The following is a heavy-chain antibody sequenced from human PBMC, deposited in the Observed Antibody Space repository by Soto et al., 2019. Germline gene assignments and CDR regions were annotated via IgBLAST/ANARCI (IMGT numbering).Heavy chain of an antibody. CDR3: ARGPCYDFWSGPLGGMDV. CDR1: GYTFTSYD. D-gene: IGHD3-3*01. CDR2: MNPNSGNT. Sequence: ASVKVSCKASGYTFTSYDINWVRQATGQGLEWMGWMNPNSGNTGYAQKFQGRVTMTRNTSISTAYMELSSLRSEDTAVYYCARGPCYDFWSGPLGGMDVWGQGTTVTVSS. V-gene: IGHV1-8*01. J-gene: IGHJ6*02.